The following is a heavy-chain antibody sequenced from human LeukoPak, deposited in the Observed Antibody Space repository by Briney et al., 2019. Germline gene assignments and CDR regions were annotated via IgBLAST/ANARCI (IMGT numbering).Heavy chain of an antibody. CDR2: INPHSGGT. CDR3: ARSPERSSWVEFDY. Sequence: ASVKVSCKASGYTFTGYYMHWVRQAPGQGLEWMGWINPHSGGTNYAQKFQGRVTMTRDTSITTAYMDLSRLRSDDTAVYYCARSPERSSWVEFDYWGQGTLVSVSS. J-gene: IGHJ4*02. V-gene: IGHV1-2*02. D-gene: IGHD6-13*01. CDR1: GYTFTGYY.